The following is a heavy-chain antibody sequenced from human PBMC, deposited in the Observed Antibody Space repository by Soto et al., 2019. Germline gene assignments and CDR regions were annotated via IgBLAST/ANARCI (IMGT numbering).Heavy chain of an antibody. Sequence: PGGSLRLSCAASGFTFSSYGMHWVRQAPGKGLEWVAVIWYDGSHTYYADSVKGRFTISRDNSKNTLYLQMNSLRAEDTAVYYCARSSESLRYYYMDVWGKGTTVTV. CDR3: ARSSESLRYYYMDV. J-gene: IGHJ6*03. CDR2: IWYDGSHT. V-gene: IGHV3-33*01. D-gene: IGHD4-17*01. CDR1: GFTFSSYG.